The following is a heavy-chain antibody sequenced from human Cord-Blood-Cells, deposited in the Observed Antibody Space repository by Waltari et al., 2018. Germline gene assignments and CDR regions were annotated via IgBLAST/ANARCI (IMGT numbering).Heavy chain of an antibody. D-gene: IGHD2-2*01. J-gene: IGHJ5*02. Sequence: SSSSYIYYADSVKGRFTISRDNAKNSLYLQMNSLRAEDTAVYYCARDDIVVVPAAKGINWFDPWGQGTLVTVSS. V-gene: IGHV3-21*01. CDR2: SSSSYI. CDR3: ARDDIVVVPAAKGINWFDP.